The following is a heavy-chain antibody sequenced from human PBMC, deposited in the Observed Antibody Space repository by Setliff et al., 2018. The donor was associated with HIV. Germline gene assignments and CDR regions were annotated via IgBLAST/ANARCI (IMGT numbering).Heavy chain of an antibody. J-gene: IGHJ4*02. D-gene: IGHD2-2*03. CDR3: ATRGWIEGREVDY. CDR2: INHTGST. Sequence: PSETLSLTCAVYGGSFSGYYWSWIRQPPGKGLEWIGEINHTGSTYYSPSLNSRFTISVDTSKNQFSLRLNSVTAADTAVYYCATRGWIEGREVDYWGQGTLVTVSS. CDR1: GGSFSGYY. V-gene: IGHV4-34*01.